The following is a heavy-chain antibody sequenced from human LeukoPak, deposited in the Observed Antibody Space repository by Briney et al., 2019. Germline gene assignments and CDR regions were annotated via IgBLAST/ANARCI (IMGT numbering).Heavy chain of an antibody. D-gene: IGHD6-19*01. CDR3: TRDEPGSSWFN. CDR2: IVGSST. Sequence: PGGSLRLSCAASGFTARDYHTSWIRHAPGKGLELVSAIVGSSTHHADSVKGRFTISRDNFKNTLNLQMNSLRAEDSAIYYCTRDEPGSSWFNWGQGTLVTVSS. CDR1: GFTARDYH. V-gene: IGHV3-23*01. J-gene: IGHJ4*02.